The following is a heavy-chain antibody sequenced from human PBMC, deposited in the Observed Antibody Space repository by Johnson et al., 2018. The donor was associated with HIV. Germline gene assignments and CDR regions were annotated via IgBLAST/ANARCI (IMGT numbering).Heavy chain of an antibody. Sequence: VQLVESGGDVTQPGGSLRLSCEGSGFSFKGHAMTWVRQAPGEGLEWVSSISADGGSTYYADSVKGRFTISRDTSKNTLYFQMNGLRAEDTAVYYCAKQTRGAFDIWGQGTMVTVSS. V-gene: IGHV3-23*04. CDR2: ISADGGST. D-gene: IGHD1-14*01. CDR1: GFSFKGHA. CDR3: AKQTRGAFDI. J-gene: IGHJ3*02.